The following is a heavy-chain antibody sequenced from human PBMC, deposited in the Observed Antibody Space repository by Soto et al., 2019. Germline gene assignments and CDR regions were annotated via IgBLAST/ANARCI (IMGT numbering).Heavy chain of an antibody. V-gene: IGHV3-21*06. Sequence: EVQLVESGGGLVKPGGSLRLSCVVSGFTFSSYSMNWVRQAPGKGLEWVASISSSSIYTYYADSVKGRFTISRDNAKNSVYLQMHSLRAEDTAGYYCAREFKESQYYYYCMDVWGKGTTVTVSS. CDR1: GFTFSSYS. CDR3: AREFKESQYYYYCMDV. J-gene: IGHJ6*03. D-gene: IGHD3-10*01. CDR2: ISSSSIYT.